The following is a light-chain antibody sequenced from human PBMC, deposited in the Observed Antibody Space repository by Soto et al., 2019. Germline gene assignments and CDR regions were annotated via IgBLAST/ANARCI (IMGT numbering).Light chain of an antibody. J-gene: IGKJ1*01. Sequence: DVVMTQSPLSLPVTLGQPASISCRSSQILVHSIGYTYLNWFLQRPGHSPRRLIYQVSNRDSGVPDRFSGSGSGIDFTLKISRVEADDVGVYYCMQGTYWPWTFGQGTKVDIK. CDR1: QILVHSIGYTY. V-gene: IGKV2-30*02. CDR2: QVS. CDR3: MQGTYWPWT.